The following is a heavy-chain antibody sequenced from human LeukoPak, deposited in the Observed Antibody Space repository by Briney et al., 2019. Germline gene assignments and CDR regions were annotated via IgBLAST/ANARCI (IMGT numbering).Heavy chain of an antibody. Sequence: GGSLRLSCAASGFTFSNYAMNGVRQAPGKGLEWVSLISSSGANAYYADSVRGRFTISRDKSKNTVSLQMNSLRGEDTALYYCAKDVRVGGGGMDVWGQGTPVTVSS. V-gene: IGHV3-23*01. D-gene: IGHD1-26*01. CDR2: ISSSGANA. J-gene: IGHJ6*02. CDR1: GFTFSNYA. CDR3: AKDVRVGGGGMDV.